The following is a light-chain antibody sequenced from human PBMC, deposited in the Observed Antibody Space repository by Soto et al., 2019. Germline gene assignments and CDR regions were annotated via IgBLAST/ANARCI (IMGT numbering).Light chain of an antibody. J-gene: IGKJ5*01. CDR2: DAS. Sequence: EVVLTQSPATLSVSPGDIATLSFSASQSVSISLAWYQQKPGQAPRLLIYDASNRATGVPARFSGSGSGTDFTLTVSSLEPEDFALYYCQQRSNWPPEITFGQGTRLEI. CDR1: QSVSIS. V-gene: IGKV3-11*01. CDR3: QQRSNWPPEIT.